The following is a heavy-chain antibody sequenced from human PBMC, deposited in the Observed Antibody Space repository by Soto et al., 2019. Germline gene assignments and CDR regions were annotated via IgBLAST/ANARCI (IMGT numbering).Heavy chain of an antibody. V-gene: IGHV3-30-3*01. Sequence: GGSLRLSCVASGFTFDTYVIHGVRQVPGKGLQWVALISYEGSNTYYADSVRGRFTISRDNSKNTLYLQMNTLRPEDTGVYYCVRVTPGNNLYYFSGLDFWGQGTSVTVSS. D-gene: IGHD1-1*01. CDR1: GFTFDTYV. CDR2: ISYEGSNT. CDR3: VRVTPGNNLYYFSGLDF. J-gene: IGHJ6*02.